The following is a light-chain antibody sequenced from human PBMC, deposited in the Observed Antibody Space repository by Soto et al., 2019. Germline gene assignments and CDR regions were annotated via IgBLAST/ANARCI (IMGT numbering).Light chain of an antibody. CDR1: QSVSSSY. CDR3: QHYGTSLWT. Sequence: EIVLTQSPGTQSLSPGERATLSHRASQSVSSSYLAWYQQKPGQAPRLLISGASGRATGIPVRFSSGGSETDFTLTISSLEPEDFAVYYCQHYGTSLWTFGQGTKVDIK. J-gene: IGKJ1*01. V-gene: IGKV3-20*01. CDR2: GAS.